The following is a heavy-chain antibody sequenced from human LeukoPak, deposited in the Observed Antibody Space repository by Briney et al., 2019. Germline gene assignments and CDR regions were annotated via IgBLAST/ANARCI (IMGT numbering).Heavy chain of an antibody. CDR1: GGTFSSYA. CDR3: ARYKAAAGQSFDY. CDR2: IIPIFGTA. V-gene: IGHV1-69*01. J-gene: IGHJ4*02. D-gene: IGHD6-13*01. Sequence: SVKISCKASGGTFSSYAISWVRQAPGQGLEWMGGIIPIFGTANYAQKFQGRVTITADESTSTAYMELSSLRSEDTAVYYCARYKAAAGQSFDYWGQGTLVTVSS.